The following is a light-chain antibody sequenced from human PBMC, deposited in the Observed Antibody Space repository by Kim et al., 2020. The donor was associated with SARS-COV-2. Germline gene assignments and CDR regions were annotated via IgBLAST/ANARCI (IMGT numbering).Light chain of an antibody. CDR2: NDS. V-gene: IGLV3-21*04. Sequence: SYELTQPPSVSVAPGKTARITCGGNNIGSKSVHWYQQKPGQAPVVVIYNDSDRPSGIPERFSGSNSGNTATLTISRVEPGDEADYYCQVWDSSSDHVVFGGGTQLTVL. CDR3: QVWDSSSDHVV. CDR1: NIGSKS. J-gene: IGLJ2*01.